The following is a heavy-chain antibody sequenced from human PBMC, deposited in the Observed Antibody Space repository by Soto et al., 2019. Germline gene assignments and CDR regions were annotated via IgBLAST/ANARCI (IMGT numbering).Heavy chain of an antibody. Sequence: GGSLRLSCAASGFTFSSYGMHWVRQAPGKGLEWVAVISYVGSNKYYADSVKGRFTISRDNSKNTLYLQMNSLRAEDTAVYYCAKGGYYGSGAQTIYYSYYMDVWGKGTTVTVSS. CDR3: AKGGYYGSGAQTIYYSYYMDV. D-gene: IGHD3-10*01. CDR1: GFTFSSYG. CDR2: ISYVGSNK. J-gene: IGHJ6*03. V-gene: IGHV3-30*18.